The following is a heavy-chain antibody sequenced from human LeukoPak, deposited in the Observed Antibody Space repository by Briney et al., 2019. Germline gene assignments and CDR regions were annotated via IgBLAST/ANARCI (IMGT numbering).Heavy chain of an antibody. J-gene: IGHJ4*02. CDR1: GFTVSSNY. D-gene: IGHD6-19*01. V-gene: IGHV3-53*01. Sequence: GGSLRLSCATSGFTVSSNYMSWVRQAPGKGLEWVSVIYDSGTTYYADSVKGRFLIFRDTSKNTVDLQMNSLRAEDTAVYYCAGRRSSGWYAYWGQGTLVTVSS. CDR2: IYDSGTT. CDR3: AGRRSSGWYAY.